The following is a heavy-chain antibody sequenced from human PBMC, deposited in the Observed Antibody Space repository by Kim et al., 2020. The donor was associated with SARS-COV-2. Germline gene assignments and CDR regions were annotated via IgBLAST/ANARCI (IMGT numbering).Heavy chain of an antibody. CDR1: GGSISSYC. CDR2: IYYSCST. J-gene: IGHJ4*01. V-gene: IGHV4-59*13. Sequence: SETLSLTCTVSGGSISSYCWSWIRKPPGKGLEWIGYIYYSCSTNYNPSLKSRVTITVETYKNKFSLTLISVTAADTAAYYYARARVVIFGVVTHFDYWG. CDR3: ARARVVIFGVVTHFDY. D-gene: IGHD3-3*01.